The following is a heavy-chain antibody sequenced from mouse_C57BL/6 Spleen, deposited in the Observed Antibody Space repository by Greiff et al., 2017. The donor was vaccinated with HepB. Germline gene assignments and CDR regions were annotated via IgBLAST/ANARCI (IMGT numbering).Heavy chain of an antibody. CDR3: ARGTAGAMDF. Sequence: VQLQQSGAELVRPGASVKLSCKASGYTFTTYPMEWVKQNHGKGLEWIGNFHPSNSETKYNEKFKGKATLTVEKSSSTVYMELSRLTSDDSAVYYCARGTAGAMDFWGQGTTVTVSS. CDR2: FHPSNSET. CDR1: GYTFTTYP. J-gene: IGHJ4*01. D-gene: IGHD1-2*01. V-gene: IGHV1-47*01.